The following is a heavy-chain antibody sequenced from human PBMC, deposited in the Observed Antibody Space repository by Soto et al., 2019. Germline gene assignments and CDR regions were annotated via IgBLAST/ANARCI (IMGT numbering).Heavy chain of an antibody. D-gene: IGHD6-13*01. V-gene: IGHV4-34*01. J-gene: IGHJ5*02. Sequence: QVQLQQWGAGLLKPSETLSLTCAVYGGSFSGYYWSWIRQPPGKGLEWIGEINHSGSTNYNPSLKSRVTISVDTSKNQFSLKLSSVTAADTAVYYWARGRPQSAAGTEHNWFDPWGQGTLVTVSS. CDR2: INHSGST. CDR1: GGSFSGYY. CDR3: ARGRPQSAAGTEHNWFDP.